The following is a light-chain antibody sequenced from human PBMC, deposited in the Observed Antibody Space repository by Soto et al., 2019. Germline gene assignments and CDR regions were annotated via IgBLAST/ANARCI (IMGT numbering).Light chain of an antibody. Sequence: QSVLTQPASVSGSPGQSITISCTGSSGDVGSYNYVSWYQQHPGKAPKLMIFDVSNRPSGVSNRFSGSKSGNTASLTISGLQAEDEADYYCSSYTTSNTVVFGAGTKLTVL. CDR1: SGDVGSYNY. J-gene: IGLJ2*01. CDR2: DVS. CDR3: SSYTTSNTVV. V-gene: IGLV2-14*03.